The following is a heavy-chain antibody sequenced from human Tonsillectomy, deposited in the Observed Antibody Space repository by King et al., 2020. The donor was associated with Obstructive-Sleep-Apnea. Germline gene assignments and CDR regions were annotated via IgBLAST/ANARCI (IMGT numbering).Heavy chain of an antibody. CDR1: GFTFSTYA. Sequence: VQLVKSGGGLVQPGGSLRLSCAASGFTFSTYAMSWVRQTPGKGLEWVSAISGSGGSTYYVDSVKGRFTISRDNSKNTLYLQMNTLRAEDTAMYYCARDHSGFFGSGSPFWWGQGTLVTVSS. CDR2: ISGSGGST. D-gene: IGHD3-10*01. CDR3: ARDHSGFFGSGSPFW. V-gene: IGHV3-23*04. J-gene: IGHJ4*02.